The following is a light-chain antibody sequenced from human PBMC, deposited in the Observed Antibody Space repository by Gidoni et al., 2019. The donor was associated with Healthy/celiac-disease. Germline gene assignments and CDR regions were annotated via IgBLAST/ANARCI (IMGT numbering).Light chain of an antibody. J-gene: IGKJ1*01. CDR2: GAA. CDR3: QQYYSSPRT. Sequence: IVLTQSPGTLSLSQGERATLSCRASQSGISSYLARYQQKPGQAPMLLIYGAASRATGIPDRFSGSGSGTDFTLTISRLEPEDFAVYYCQQYYSSPRTFGQGTKVEIK. V-gene: IGKV3-20*01. CDR1: QSGISSY.